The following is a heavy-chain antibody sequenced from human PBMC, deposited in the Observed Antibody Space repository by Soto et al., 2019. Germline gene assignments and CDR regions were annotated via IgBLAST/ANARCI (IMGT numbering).Heavy chain of an antibody. Sequence: EVQLLESGGGLVQPGGSLRLSCAASGSPFSSRAMSWVRQAPGKGLEWVSAISGSGTITYYADSVKGRFTISRDTFKNTLYLQMNSLRADDTAVYYCAEWARYCSGADCRAWGQGTLVTVSS. J-gene: IGHJ5*02. CDR3: AEWARYCSGADCRA. D-gene: IGHD2-15*01. V-gene: IGHV3-23*01. CDR1: GSPFSSRA. CDR2: ISGSGTIT.